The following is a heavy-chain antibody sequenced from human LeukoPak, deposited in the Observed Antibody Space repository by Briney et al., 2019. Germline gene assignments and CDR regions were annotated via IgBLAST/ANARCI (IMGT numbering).Heavy chain of an antibody. Sequence: SATLSLTCAVSGNSIDSSASYWGWIRQPPGKGLEWIGCVYYGGDAYYNPSFKSRVTISADLSKNQFSLSLYSVSAADTALYFCARLFSRGWPYYNGLGAWGQGTTVTVSS. CDR2: VYYGGDA. V-gene: IGHV4-39*01. J-gene: IGHJ6*02. CDR1: GNSIDSSASY. CDR3: ARLFSRGWPYYNGLGA. D-gene: IGHD6-19*01.